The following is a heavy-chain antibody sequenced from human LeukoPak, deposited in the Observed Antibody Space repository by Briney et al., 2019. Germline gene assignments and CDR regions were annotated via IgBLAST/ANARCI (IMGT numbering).Heavy chain of an antibody. Sequence: GESLKISCQTSGYDFSTKWIGWVRQMPGKGLEWMGIIYPLDSITRYSPSFQGHVSISADTSISTAYLQWTSLKPSDTAIYYCARLAPDYADYWFDPWGQGTLVADSS. CDR3: ARLAPDYADYWFDP. CDR2: IYPLDSIT. J-gene: IGHJ5*02. V-gene: IGHV5-51*01. D-gene: IGHD4-17*01. CDR1: GYDFSTKW.